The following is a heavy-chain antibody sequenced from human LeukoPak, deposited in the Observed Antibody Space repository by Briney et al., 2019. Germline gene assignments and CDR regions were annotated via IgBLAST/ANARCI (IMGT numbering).Heavy chain of an antibody. CDR1: GYTFTSYD. CDR3: ASGICSGGSCSLGY. J-gene: IGHJ4*02. Sequence: ASVKVSCKASGYTFTSYDINWVRQAPGQGLEWMGWISAYNGNTNYAQKLQGRVTMTTDTSTSTAYMELRSLRSDDTAVYYCASGICSGGSCSLGYWGQGTLVTVSS. CDR2: ISAYNGNT. V-gene: IGHV1-18*01. D-gene: IGHD2-15*01.